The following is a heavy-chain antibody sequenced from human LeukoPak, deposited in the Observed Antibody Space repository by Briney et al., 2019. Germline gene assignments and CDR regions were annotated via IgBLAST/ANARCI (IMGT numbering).Heavy chain of an antibody. J-gene: IGHJ4*02. D-gene: IGHD3-3*01. Sequence: GGSLRLSCAASGFNFSTYNMNWVRQAPGKGLEWVSFISSNSIYIYYADSLKGRFAVSRDNAKTSLYLQMNSLRAEDTAVYYCARDGLGGFGYYFDYWGQGTLVTVSS. CDR1: GFNFSTYN. CDR2: ISSNSIYI. V-gene: IGHV3-21*01. CDR3: ARDGLGGFGYYFDY.